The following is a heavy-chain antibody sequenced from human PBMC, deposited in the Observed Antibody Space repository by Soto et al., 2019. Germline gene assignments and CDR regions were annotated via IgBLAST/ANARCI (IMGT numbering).Heavy chain of an antibody. CDR1: GGSFSGHY. D-gene: IGHD3-16*02. CDR3: ARRAVWGSYRYANYYYYYGMDV. V-gene: IGHV4-34*01. CDR2: INHSGST. J-gene: IGHJ6*02. Sequence: SETLSLTCAVYGGSFSGHYWSWIRQPPGKGLEWIGEINHSGSTNYNPSLKSRVTISVDTSKNQFSLKLSSVTAADTAVYYCARRAVWGSYRYANYYYYYGMDVWGQGTTVTVSS.